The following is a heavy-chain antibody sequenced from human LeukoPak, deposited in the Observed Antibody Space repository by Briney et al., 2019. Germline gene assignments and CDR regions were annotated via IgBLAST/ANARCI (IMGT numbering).Heavy chain of an antibody. CDR2: ISWNSGSI. CDR1: GFTFDDYA. CDR3: AKDPLDY. J-gene: IGHJ4*02. V-gene: IGHV3-9*01. Sequence: GGSLRLSCAASGFTFDDYAMHWVRQAPGKGLEWVSGISWNSGSIGYADSVKGRFTISRDNAKNSLYLQMNSLRAEDTALYYCAKDPLDYWGQGTLVTVSS.